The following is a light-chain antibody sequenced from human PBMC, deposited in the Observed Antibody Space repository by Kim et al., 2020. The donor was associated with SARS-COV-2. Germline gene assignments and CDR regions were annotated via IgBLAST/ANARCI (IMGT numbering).Light chain of an antibody. V-gene: IGKV1-39*01. Sequence: AAVGDRVTITCRASHTISRYLNWYQQKPGKAPKLQIYAASSLQSGVPSRCSGCGSGTDFTLTISSLQPEDIATYYCQQSYSTPGTFGQGTKVDIK. J-gene: IGKJ1*01. CDR2: AAS. CDR3: QQSYSTPGT. CDR1: HTISRY.